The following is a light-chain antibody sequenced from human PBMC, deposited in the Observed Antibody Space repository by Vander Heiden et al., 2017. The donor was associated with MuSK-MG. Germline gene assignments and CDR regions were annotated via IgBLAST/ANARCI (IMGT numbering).Light chain of an antibody. J-gene: IGKJ2*01. V-gene: IGKV3-15*01. CDR1: PGVSSN. CDR2: GAS. CDR3: QQYKNWSQST. Sequence: EIVIPHPPATLSVSPGERATLSCRASPGVSSNLAWYPQNPGKAPRLLSYGASTRATGIPGRLSGSGAGTEFTLTISSLQSEDFADYDGQQYKNWSQSTFGQGTKLEIK.